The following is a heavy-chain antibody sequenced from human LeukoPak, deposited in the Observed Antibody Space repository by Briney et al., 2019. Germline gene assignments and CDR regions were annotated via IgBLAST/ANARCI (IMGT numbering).Heavy chain of an antibody. V-gene: IGHV3-23*01. CDR3: AKEGEAAAGTGWYFDY. CDR1: GFTFSSYA. Sequence: PGGSLRLSCAASGFTFSSYAMSWVRQAPGKGLEWVSAISGSGGSTYYADSVKGRFTISRDNSKNTLYLQMNSLRAEDTAVYYCAKEGEAAAGTGWYFDYWGQGTLVTVSS. D-gene: IGHD6-13*01. J-gene: IGHJ4*02. CDR2: ISGSGGST.